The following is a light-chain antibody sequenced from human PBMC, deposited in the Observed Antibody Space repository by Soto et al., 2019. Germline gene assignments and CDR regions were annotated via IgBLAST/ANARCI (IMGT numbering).Light chain of an antibody. Sequence: DIQLTQSPSFLSASVGDRLTITCRASQGISSYLAWYQQKPGKAPKLLIYAASTLQSGVPSRFSGSGSGTEFTLTISSLQPEDFSTYYGQQLNSYQWTFGQGTKVEIK. CDR2: AAS. CDR1: QGISSY. J-gene: IGKJ1*01. CDR3: QQLNSYQWT. V-gene: IGKV1-9*01.